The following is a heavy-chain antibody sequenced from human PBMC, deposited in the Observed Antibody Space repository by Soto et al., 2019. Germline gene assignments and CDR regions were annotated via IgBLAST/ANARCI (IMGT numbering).Heavy chain of an antibody. CDR1: GFIFNSDG. V-gene: IGHV3-30*18. Sequence: QVRLVESGGGVVQPGRSLRLSCAASGFIFNSDGLHWVRQAPGKGLAWVATISYDGSRTSYANSVKGRFTVSRDNSRSTLFHQMDRLRDEHRTLYFCAKDPLAATHYCVSLALACLVTVSS. D-gene: IGHD1-26*01. J-gene: IGHJ4*02. CDR3: AKDPLAATHYCVS. CDR2: ISYDGSRT.